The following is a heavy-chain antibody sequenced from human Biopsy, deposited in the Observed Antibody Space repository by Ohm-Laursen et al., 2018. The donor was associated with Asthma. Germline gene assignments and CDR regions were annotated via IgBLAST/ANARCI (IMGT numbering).Heavy chain of an antibody. V-gene: IGHV3-30*03. CDR2: ISSDGSNK. CDR1: GFTFSSYG. D-gene: IGHD3-10*01. Sequence: SLRLSCAASGFTFSSYGMHWVRQAPGKGLEWVAVISSDGSNKYYADSVKGRFTISRDNSKNTLYLQMNSLRAEDTAVYYCARGPNYHGSGRAPIGMDVWGQGTTVTVSS. J-gene: IGHJ6*02. CDR3: ARGPNYHGSGRAPIGMDV.